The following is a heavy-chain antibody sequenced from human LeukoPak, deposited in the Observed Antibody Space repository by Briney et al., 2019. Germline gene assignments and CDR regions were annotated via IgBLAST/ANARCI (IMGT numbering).Heavy chain of an antibody. D-gene: IGHD5-18*01. CDR3: ARGSVQLWLRDTYYYMDV. Sequence: PGGSLRLSCAASGFTFDDYAMNWVRQVPGRGLEWVSGINWNGRITEYADSVKDRFTISRQNTKNSLYLYMNNLGGEDTALYFCARGSVQLWLRDTYYYMDVWGKGTTVPVSS. CDR1: GFTFDDYA. CDR2: INWNGRIT. V-gene: IGHV3-20*04. J-gene: IGHJ6*03.